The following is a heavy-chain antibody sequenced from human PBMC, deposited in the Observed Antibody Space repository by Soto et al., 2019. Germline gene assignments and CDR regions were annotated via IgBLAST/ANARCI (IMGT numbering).Heavy chain of an antibody. Sequence: ASVKVSCKVSGYTLTELSMHWVRQAPGKGLEWMGGFDPEDGETFYVQKFQGRVTMTEDTTTDTAYMELSSLKSEDAAVYYCATAIYGGLDYWGQGTLVTVSS. CDR1: GYTLTELS. J-gene: IGHJ4*02. CDR2: FDPEDGET. D-gene: IGHD4-17*01. V-gene: IGHV1-24*01. CDR3: ATAIYGGLDY.